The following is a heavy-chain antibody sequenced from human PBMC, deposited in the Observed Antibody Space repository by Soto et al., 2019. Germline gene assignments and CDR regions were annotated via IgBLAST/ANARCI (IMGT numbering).Heavy chain of an antibody. D-gene: IGHD3-10*01. CDR3: ARNLWFGTYYYYGMDV. J-gene: IGHJ6*02. CDR2: ISAYNGNT. V-gene: IGHV1-18*01. CDR1: GYTFTSYG. Sequence: ASVKVSCKASGYTFTSYGISWVRQAPGQGLEWMGWISAYNGNTNYAQKLQGRVTMTTDTSTSTAYMELRSLRSDDTAVYYCARNLWFGTYYYYGMDVWGQGTTVTVSS.